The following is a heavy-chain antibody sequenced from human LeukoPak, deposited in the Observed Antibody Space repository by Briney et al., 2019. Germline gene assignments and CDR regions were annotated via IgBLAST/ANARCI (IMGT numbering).Heavy chain of an antibody. Sequence: ASVKVSCKASGGTFSIYAISWVRQAPGQGLEWMGGIIPIFGTANYAQKFQGRVTITADESTSTAYMELSSLRSEDTAVYYCARGGSSGSPWFDPWGQGTLVTVSS. J-gene: IGHJ5*02. V-gene: IGHV1-69*13. CDR1: GGTFSIYA. CDR2: IIPIFGTA. CDR3: ARGGSSGSPWFDP. D-gene: IGHD6-19*01.